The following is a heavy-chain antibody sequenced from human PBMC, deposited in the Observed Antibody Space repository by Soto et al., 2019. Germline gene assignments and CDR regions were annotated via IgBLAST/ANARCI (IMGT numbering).Heavy chain of an antibody. D-gene: IGHD5-18*01. Sequence: GGSLRLSCAASGFTFSSYGMHWVRQAPGKGLEWVAVIWYDGSNKYYADSVKGRFTISRDNSKNTLYLQMNSLRAEDTAVYYCARARGGIQLWSDYWGQGTLVTVSS. CDR2: IWYDGSNK. CDR1: GFTFSSYG. J-gene: IGHJ4*02. CDR3: ARARGGIQLWSDY. V-gene: IGHV3-33*01.